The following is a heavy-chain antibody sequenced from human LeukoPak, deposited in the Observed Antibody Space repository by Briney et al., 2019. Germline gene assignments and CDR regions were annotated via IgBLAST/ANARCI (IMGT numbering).Heavy chain of an antibody. Sequence: ASVKVSCKASGYTFTSYGISWVRQAPGQGLAWMGWISAYNGNTNYAQKLQGRVTMTTDTSTSTAYMELRSLRSDDTAVYYCALSYYYDSSGYYASDYWGQGTLVTVSS. CDR1: GYTFTSYG. CDR2: ISAYNGNT. V-gene: IGHV1-18*01. J-gene: IGHJ4*02. D-gene: IGHD3-22*01. CDR3: ALSYYYDSSGYYASDY.